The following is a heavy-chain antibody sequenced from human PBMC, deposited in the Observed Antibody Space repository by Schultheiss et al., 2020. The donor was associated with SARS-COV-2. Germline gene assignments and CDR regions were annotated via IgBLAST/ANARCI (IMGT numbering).Heavy chain of an antibody. CDR1: GITFSSSA. CDR2: SSGSGDTT. CDR3: AKDRYTSGSYSGYFDY. D-gene: IGHD1-26*01. V-gene: IGHV3-23*01. J-gene: IGHJ4*02. Sequence: GGSLRLSCAASGITFSSSAMSWVRQAPGKGLEWVSSSSGSGDTTSYADSVKGRFTITRDNAKNSLYLQMNSLRAEDTALYYCAKDRYTSGSYSGYFDYWGQGTLVTVSS.